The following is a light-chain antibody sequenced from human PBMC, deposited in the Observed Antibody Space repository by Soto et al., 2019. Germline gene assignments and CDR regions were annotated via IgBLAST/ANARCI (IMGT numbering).Light chain of an antibody. CDR2: EVS. CDR3: SSYTSSSTLYV. V-gene: IGLV2-14*01. J-gene: IGLJ1*01. Sequence: QSALTQPASVSGSPGQSLTISCTGTSSDVGGYHYVSWYQQHPGKAPKLMIYEVSNRPSGVSNRSSGSKSGHTASLTISGLQAEDEADYYCSSYTSSSTLYVFGTGTKVTVL. CDR1: SSDVGGYHY.